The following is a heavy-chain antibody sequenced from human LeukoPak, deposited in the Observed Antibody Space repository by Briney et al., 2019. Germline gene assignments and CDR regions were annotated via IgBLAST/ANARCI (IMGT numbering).Heavy chain of an antibody. CDR2: INPASSEK. Sequence: PGGSLRPSCAASGFTFSDYWVTWVRQAPGKGLEWVANINPASSEKYYVGSVKGRFTISRDNAKNSLYLQMNSLRAEDTAVYYCASYYYGSGTSLGYWGQGTLVTVSS. CDR1: GFTFSDYW. D-gene: IGHD3-10*01. J-gene: IGHJ4*02. V-gene: IGHV3-7*01. CDR3: ASYYYGSGTSLGY.